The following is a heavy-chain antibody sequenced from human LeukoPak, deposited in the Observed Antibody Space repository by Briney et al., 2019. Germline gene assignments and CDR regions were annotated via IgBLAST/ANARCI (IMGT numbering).Heavy chain of an antibody. D-gene: IGHD4-23*01. V-gene: IGHV3-30*18. CDR2: MSYHEVRT. CDR1: GFPFSLYG. J-gene: IGHJ4*02. Sequence: GGSLRLSCAASGFPFSLYGMFWVRQAPGKGLEWVAYMSYHEVRTYYGDSVRGRLTISRDNSENTLSLQMDSLRPEDTAIYYCAKKFPGNDDFFDSWGPGTLVTVSS. CDR3: AKKFPGNDDFFDS.